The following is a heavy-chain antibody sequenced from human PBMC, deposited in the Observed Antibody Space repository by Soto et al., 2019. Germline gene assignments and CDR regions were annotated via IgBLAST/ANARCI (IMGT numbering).Heavy chain of an antibody. CDR2: INHSGST. D-gene: IGHD1-26*01. CDR3: AREGGATPETSSSWRKSFDI. J-gene: IGHJ3*02. V-gene: IGHV4-34*01. CDR1: GGSFSGYY. Sequence: SETLSLTCAVYGGSFSGYYCSWIRQPPGKGLEWIGEINHSGSTNYNPSLKSRVTISVDTSKNQFSLKLSSVTAAATAVYYCAREGGATPETSSSWRKSFDIWGQGTMVTVSS.